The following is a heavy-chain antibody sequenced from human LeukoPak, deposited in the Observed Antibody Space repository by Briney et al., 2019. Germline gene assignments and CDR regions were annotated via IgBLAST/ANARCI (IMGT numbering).Heavy chain of an antibody. V-gene: IGHV3-23*01. CDR2: ISGSGDST. D-gene: IGHD2-15*01. Sequence: GGSLRLSCAASRFTFSSYAMSWVRQAPGKGLEWVSAISGSGDSTYYADSVKGRFTISRDNSKNPLYLQMNSLRVEDTAVYYCAKAGAVVVVAAKYFDYWGQGTLVTVSS. J-gene: IGHJ4*02. CDR3: AKAGAVVVVAAKYFDY. CDR1: RFTFSSYA.